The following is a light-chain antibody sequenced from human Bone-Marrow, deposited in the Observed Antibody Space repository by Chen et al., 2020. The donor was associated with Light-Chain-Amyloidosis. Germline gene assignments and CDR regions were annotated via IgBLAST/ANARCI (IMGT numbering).Light chain of an antibody. Sequence: DIVMTQSPDSLAVSLGERATINCKSSQRLLYTSNNKNYLTWYQQKPGQPPKLLIHWASTRESGVPDRFSGSGSGTDFTLTISSLQAEDVAVYYCQQYYSSPRGTFGQGTRVEIK. CDR1: QRLLYTSNNKNY. J-gene: IGKJ1*01. V-gene: IGKV4-1*01. CDR3: QQYYSSPRGT. CDR2: WAS.